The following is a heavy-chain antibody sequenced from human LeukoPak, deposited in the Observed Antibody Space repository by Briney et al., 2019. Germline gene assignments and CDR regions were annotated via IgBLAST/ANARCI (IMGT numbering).Heavy chain of an antibody. J-gene: IGHJ4*02. CDR2: ISGSGGST. V-gene: IGHV3-23*01. Sequence: GGSLRLSCAASGFTFSSYAMSWVRQAPGKGLEWVSAISGSGGSTYYADSVKGRFTISRDNSKNTLYLQMSSLRAEDTAVYYCAKDTLSSTSPCDYWGQGTLVTVSS. D-gene: IGHD2-2*01. CDR3: AKDTLSSTSPCDY. CDR1: GFTFSSYA.